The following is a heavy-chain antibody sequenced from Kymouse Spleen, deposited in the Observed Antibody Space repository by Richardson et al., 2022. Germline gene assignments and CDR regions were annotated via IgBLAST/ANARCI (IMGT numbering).Heavy chain of an antibody. CDR1: GFTFDDYA. CDR2: ISWNSGSI. J-gene: IGHJ6*02. V-gene: IGHV3-9*01. D-gene: IGHD6-13*01. CDR3: AKGSHSSSSGDYYYYYGMDV. Sequence: EVQLVESGGGLVQPGRSLRLSCAASGFTFDDYAMHWVRQAPGKGLEWVSGISWNSGSIGYADSVKGRFTISRDNAKNSLYLQMNSLRAEDTALYYCAKGSHSSSSGDYYYYYGMDVWGQGTTVTVSS.